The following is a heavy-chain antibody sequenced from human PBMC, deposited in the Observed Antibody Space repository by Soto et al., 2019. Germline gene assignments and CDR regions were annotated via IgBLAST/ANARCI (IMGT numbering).Heavy chain of an antibody. CDR2: LNPTNGAT. CDR1: GHTFNDYY. J-gene: IGHJ6*02. V-gene: IGHV1-2*02. Sequence: QEQLVQSGAEVRKPGASVKVSCKASGHTFNDYYFHWVRQAPGQGLEWVGRLNPTNGATNYAQKLQGRVTMTGDTSVKTAYMDLSRLESDDTAVYYGARVVRYYAYGLDVWGQGTTITVSS. CDR3: ARVVRYYAYGLDV.